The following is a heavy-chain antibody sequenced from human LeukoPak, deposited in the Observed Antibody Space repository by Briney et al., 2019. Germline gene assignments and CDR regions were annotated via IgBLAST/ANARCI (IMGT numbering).Heavy chain of an antibody. CDR3: ARGGGKDAFDI. CDR2: INHSGST. Sequence: PSETLSLTCAVYGGSFSGYYWSWIRQPPGKGPEWIGEINHSGSTNYNPSLKSRVTISVDTSKNQFSLKLSSVTAADTAVYYCARGGGKDAFDIWGQGTMVTVSS. J-gene: IGHJ3*02. CDR1: GGSFSGYY. D-gene: IGHD4-23*01. V-gene: IGHV4-34*01.